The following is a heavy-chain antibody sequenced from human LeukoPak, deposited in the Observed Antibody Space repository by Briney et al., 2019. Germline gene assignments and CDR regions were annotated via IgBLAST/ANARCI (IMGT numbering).Heavy chain of an antibody. D-gene: IGHD5-18*01. Sequence: PGGSLRLSCAASGFTFSSYWMSWVRQAPGKGLEWVANIKQDGSEKYYVDSVKGRFTISRDNDKNSLYLQMNSLRAEDTAVYYCARSLGVDTNRAFDIWGQGTMVTVSS. CDR2: IKQDGSEK. J-gene: IGHJ3*02. CDR1: GFTFSSYW. V-gene: IGHV3-7*03. CDR3: ARSLGVDTNRAFDI.